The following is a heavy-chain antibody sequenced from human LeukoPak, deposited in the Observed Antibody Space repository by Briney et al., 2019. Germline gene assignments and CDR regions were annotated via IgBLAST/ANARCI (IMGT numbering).Heavy chain of an antibody. V-gene: IGHV3-30*02. CDR3: AKDETVTTGDDAFDI. J-gene: IGHJ3*02. CDR1: GFTFSSYG. CDR2: IRYDGSNK. D-gene: IGHD4-11*01. Sequence: PGGSLRLSCAASGFTFSSYGMHWVRQAPGKGLEWVAFIRYDGSNKYYADSVKGRFTISRDNSKNTLYLQMNSLRAEDTAVYYCAKDETVTTGDDAFDIWGQGTMVTVSS.